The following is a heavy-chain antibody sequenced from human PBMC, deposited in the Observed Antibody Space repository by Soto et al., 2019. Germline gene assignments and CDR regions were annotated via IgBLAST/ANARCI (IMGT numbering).Heavy chain of an antibody. J-gene: IGHJ4*02. V-gene: IGHV3-21*01. CDR3: ARVLEGYYYDSSGYYYIDY. D-gene: IGHD3-22*01. Sequence: EVQLVESGGGLVKPGGSLRLSCAASGFTFSSYSMNWVRQAPGKGLEWVSSISSSSSYIYYADSVKGRFTISRDNAKNSVYLQMNSLRAEDTAVYYCARVLEGYYYDSSGYYYIDYWGQGTLVTVSS. CDR2: ISSSSSYI. CDR1: GFTFSSYS.